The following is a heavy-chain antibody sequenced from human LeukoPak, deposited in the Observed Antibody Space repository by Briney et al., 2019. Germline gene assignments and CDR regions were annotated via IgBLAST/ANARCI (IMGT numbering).Heavy chain of an antibody. CDR3: ARAGRLVVVPAAKDNWFDP. V-gene: IGHV4-34*01. J-gene: IGHJ5*02. CDR1: GGSFSGYY. Sequence: SSETLSLTCAVYGGSFSGYYWGWIRQPPGKGLEWIGEINHSGSTNYNPSLKSRVTISVDTSKNQFSLKLSSVTAADTAVYYCARAGRLVVVPAAKDNWFDPWGQGTLVTVSS. D-gene: IGHD2-2*01. CDR2: INHSGST.